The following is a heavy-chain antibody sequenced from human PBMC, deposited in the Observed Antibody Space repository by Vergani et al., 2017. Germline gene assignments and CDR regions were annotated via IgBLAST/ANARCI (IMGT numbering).Heavy chain of an antibody. CDR3: AKGRQLRWLEELSSPNWFDP. J-gene: IGHJ5*02. Sequence: EVQLVETGGRLIQPGGSLRLSCAASGFTVSSNYISWVRHAPGEGVEWVSVIRGRVGSTNYADSGKGEFTISRDNCKNTLYLQKNSLRAEDTAVYDCAKGRQLRWLEELSSPNWFDPWGQGTLVTVSS. CDR1: GFTVSSNY. V-gene: IGHV3-53*02. CDR2: IRGRVGST. D-gene: IGHD3-10*01.